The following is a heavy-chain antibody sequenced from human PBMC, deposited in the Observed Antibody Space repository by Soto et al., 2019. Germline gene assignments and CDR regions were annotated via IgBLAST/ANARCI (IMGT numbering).Heavy chain of an antibody. CDR1: GYTFTSSG. CDR2: INPYNGNT. V-gene: IGHV1-18*01. D-gene: IGHD1-7*01. J-gene: IGHJ6*02. Sequence: QVQLVQSGAEVKKPGASVKVSCKASGYTFTSSGISWVRQAPGQGLEWMGWINPYNGNTNYAQNLQGRVTISTDTSTSTAYMEVRSLRSDDAAIYYCARDLREENWNWIGFYGMDVWGHGTTVTVSS. CDR3: ARDLREENWNWIGFYGMDV.